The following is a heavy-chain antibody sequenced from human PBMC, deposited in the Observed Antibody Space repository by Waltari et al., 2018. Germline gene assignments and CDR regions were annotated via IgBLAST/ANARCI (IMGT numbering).Heavy chain of an antibody. V-gene: IGHV3-7*03. CDR3: ARWSYTSGTYYIDS. D-gene: IGHD3-10*01. CDR1: GFTFSSHS. J-gene: IGHJ4*02. CDR2: IKYDRSQK. Sequence: EVQLVESGGDLVQPGGSLRLSCAASGFTFSSHSMTWVRQAPGKGLEWVATIKYDRSQKYYVDSVKGRFTISRDNAQNSLFLQLNSLRVEDTAVYYCARWSYTSGTYYIDSWGQGTLVTVSS.